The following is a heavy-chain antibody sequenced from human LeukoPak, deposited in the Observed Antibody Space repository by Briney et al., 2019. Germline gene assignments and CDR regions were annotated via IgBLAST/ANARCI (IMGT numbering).Heavy chain of an antibody. CDR2: IWYDGSNK. V-gene: IGHV3-33*01. CDR1: GFTFSSYG. D-gene: IGHD6-13*01. CDR3: ARDLRPGIAAGLFDY. Sequence: QPGRSLRLSCAASGFTFSSYGMHWVRQAPGKGLEWVALIWYDGSNKYYADSVKGRFTISRDNSKNTLYLQMNSLRAEDTAVYYCARDLRPGIAAGLFDYWGQGTLVTVSS. J-gene: IGHJ4*02.